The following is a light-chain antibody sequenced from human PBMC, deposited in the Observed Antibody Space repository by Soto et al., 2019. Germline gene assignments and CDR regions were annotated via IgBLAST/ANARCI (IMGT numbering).Light chain of an antibody. V-gene: IGKV3-11*01. CDR3: QQRSSWWT. CDR2: DAS. Sequence: EIVLTQSPATLSLSPGERATLSCRASQSVTTFLAWYQQKSGQAPRLLISDASNRATGIPARFSVSGSGTDFTLTISSLEPEDSAVYYCQQRSSWWTFGQGTKVEIK. J-gene: IGKJ1*01. CDR1: QSVTTF.